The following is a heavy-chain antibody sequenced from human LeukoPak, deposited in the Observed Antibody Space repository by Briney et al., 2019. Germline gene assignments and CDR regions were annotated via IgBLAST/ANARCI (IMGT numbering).Heavy chain of an antibody. D-gene: IGHD6-13*01. CDR3: ARDLALAAPGISYYFYGMNV. Sequence: GGSLRLSCAASGFTFSDYYMSWIRQAPGKGLEWVSYISSSSSYTNYADSVKGRFTISRDNAKNSLYLQMSGLGAEDTAVYYCARDLALAAPGISYYFYGMNVWGQGTTVTVSS. J-gene: IGHJ6*02. CDR1: GFTFSDYY. CDR2: ISSSSSYT. V-gene: IGHV3-11*05.